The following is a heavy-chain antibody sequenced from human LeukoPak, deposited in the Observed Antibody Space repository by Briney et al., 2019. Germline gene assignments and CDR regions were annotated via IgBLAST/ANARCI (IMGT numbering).Heavy chain of an antibody. D-gene: IGHD2-15*01. CDR1: GGSINNNSYY. CDR2: IHYSGST. J-gene: IGHJ4*02. Sequence: PSVTLSLTCTVSGGSINNNSYYWGCIRQPPGKGLEWIGSIHYSGSTYYSPSLESRVTMSVDTSKNQFSLKLSSVIAADTAVYYCARHSRCSGGSCYSFDYWGQGTLVTVSS. CDR3: ARHSRCSGGSCYSFDY. V-gene: IGHV4-39*01.